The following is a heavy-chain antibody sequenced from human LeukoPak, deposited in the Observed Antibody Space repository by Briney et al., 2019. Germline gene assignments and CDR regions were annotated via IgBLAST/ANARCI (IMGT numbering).Heavy chain of an antibody. D-gene: IGHD3-22*01. CDR1: GVSVTNLY. V-gene: IGHV4-59*02. Sequence: PSETLSLTCTVSGVSVTNLYWSWIRQAPGKGLEWIGYSHNSGSTDYNPSLKSRVTISVDTSKNQLSLKLSSVTAADTAVYYCAREMNYYDDSTGYYLHYLDYWGQGTLVTVSS. CDR2: SHNSGST. J-gene: IGHJ4*02. CDR3: AREMNYYDDSTGYYLHYLDY.